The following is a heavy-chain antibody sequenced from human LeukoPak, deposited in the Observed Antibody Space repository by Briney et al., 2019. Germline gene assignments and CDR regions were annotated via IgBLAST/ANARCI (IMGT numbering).Heavy chain of an antibody. CDR2: INHSGST. D-gene: IGHD6-19*01. J-gene: IGHJ3*02. V-gene: IGHV4-34*01. CDR1: GGSFSGYY. CDR3: ARTAVAGIGAFDI. Sequence: SETLSLTCAVYGGSFSGYYWSWIRQPPGKGLEWLGEINHSGSTNYNPSLKSRVPISVDTSKNQFSLKLRSVTAADTAVYYCARTAVAGIGAFDIWGQGTMVTVSS.